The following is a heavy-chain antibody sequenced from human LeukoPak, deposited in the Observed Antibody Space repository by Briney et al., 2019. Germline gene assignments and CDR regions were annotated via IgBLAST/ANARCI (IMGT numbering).Heavy chain of an antibody. V-gene: IGHV4-34*01. CDR1: GGSFSGYY. CDR3: ARRITMVRGGRIDI. J-gene: IGHJ3*02. D-gene: IGHD3-10*01. Sequence: SETLSLTCAVYGGSFSGYYWSWIRQPPGKALEWIGEINHSGSTNYNPSLKSRVTISVDTSKNQFSLKLSSVTAADTAVYYCARRITMVRGGRIDIWGQGTMVTVSS. CDR2: INHSGST.